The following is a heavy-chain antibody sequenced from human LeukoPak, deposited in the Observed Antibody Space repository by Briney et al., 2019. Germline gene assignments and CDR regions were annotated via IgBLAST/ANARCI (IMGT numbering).Heavy chain of an antibody. Sequence: GGSLRLSCAASGFTFSSYWLSWVRQAPGKGLEWVANIKQGGSEKYYADSVKGRFTISRDNAKNSLYLQMNSLRAEDTAVYYCARDRAGDYYGMDVWGQGTTVTVSS. V-gene: IGHV3-7*01. J-gene: IGHJ6*02. CDR1: GFTFSSYW. D-gene: IGHD3-10*01. CDR3: ARDRAGDYYGMDV. CDR2: IKQGGSEK.